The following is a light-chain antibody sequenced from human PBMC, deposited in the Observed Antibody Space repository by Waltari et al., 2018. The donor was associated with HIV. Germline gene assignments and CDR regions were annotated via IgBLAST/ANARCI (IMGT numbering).Light chain of an antibody. CDR2: RKN. J-gene: IGLJ3*02. Sequence: QSVLTQPPSASGTPAQRVPIPCSGSSSHIGNTYVYCYQQPPGTAPKLLIYRKNQRPSGVPDRFSGSKSDTSASLAISVLRSEDEADYFCATWDDSLSGPVFGGGTKLTVL. CDR1: SSHIGNTY. V-gene: IGLV1-47*01. CDR3: ATWDDSLSGPV.